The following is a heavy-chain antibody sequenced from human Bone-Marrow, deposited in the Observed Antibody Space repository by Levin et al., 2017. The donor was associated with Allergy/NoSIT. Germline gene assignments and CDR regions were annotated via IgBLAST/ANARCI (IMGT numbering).Heavy chain of an antibody. D-gene: IGHD5-12*01. CDR2: IRNKPYGETT. Sequence: GGSLRLSCTASGFTFADYSMSWFRQAPGKGLEWVGLIRNKPYGETTEYVASVRGRFTISKDDSKTIAYLQMNSLKSEDTATYYCSRDEYGTGIGYDWGQGTLVTVSS. CDR3: SRDEYGTGIGYD. CDR1: GFTFADYS. V-gene: IGHV3-49*03. J-gene: IGHJ4*02.